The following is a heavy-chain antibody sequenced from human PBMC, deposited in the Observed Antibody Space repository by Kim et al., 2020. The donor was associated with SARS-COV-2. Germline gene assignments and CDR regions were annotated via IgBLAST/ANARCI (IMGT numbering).Heavy chain of an antibody. Sequence: GGSLRLSCAASGFTFSGYAMTWVRQAPGKGLEWVSFISSTASTIYYADSVEGRFTISRDNAKNSVSLKMNSLRDEDTAMYYCASRGDYIDFWGQGTRVTV. CDR2: ISSTASTI. D-gene: IGHD3-16*01. V-gene: IGHV3-48*02. CDR1: GFTFSGYA. J-gene: IGHJ4*02. CDR3: ASRGDYIDF.